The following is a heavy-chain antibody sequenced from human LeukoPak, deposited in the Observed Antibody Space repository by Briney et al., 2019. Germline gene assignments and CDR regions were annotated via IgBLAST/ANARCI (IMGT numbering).Heavy chain of an antibody. V-gene: IGHV3-21*01. J-gene: IGHJ4*02. CDR1: GFTFSSYS. CDR2: SSSSSSYI. Sequence: PGGSLRLSCAASGFTFSSYSMNWVRQAPGKGLEWVSSSSSSSSYIYYADSVKGRFTISRDNAKNSLYLQMNSLRAEDTAVYYCARESGTAQTYTYYFDYWGQGTLVTVSS. CDR3: ARESGTAQTYTYYFDY. D-gene: IGHD3-16*01.